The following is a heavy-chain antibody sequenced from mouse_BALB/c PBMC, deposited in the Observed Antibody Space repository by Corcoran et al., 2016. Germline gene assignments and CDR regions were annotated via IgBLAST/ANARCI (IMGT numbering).Heavy chain of an antibody. V-gene: IGHV14-3*02. CDR1: GFYINDTY. J-gene: IGHJ1*01. CDR3: ARWDWYFDV. Sequence: EGQLQQSGAELVKPGASVKLSCTAAGFYINDTYMHWVKQRPEHGVEWSGRIDPANGNTNYDPKFQGKATITADTSSNTAYLQRSSLTSEDTAVYYCARWDWYFDVWGAGTTVTVSS. CDR2: IDPANGNT.